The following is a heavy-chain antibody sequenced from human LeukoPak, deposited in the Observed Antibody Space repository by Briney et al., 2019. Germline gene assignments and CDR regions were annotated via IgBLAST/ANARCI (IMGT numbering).Heavy chain of an antibody. CDR3: ARTYYDSSGYYQIPV. Sequence: SVKVSCKASGGTFRSNAISWVRQAPGQGLEWMGGIIPIFGTANYAQKFQGRVTITADESTSTAYMELSSLRSEDTAVYYCARTYYDSSGYYQIPVWGQGTMVTVSS. CDR1: GGTFRSNA. V-gene: IGHV1-69*13. J-gene: IGHJ3*01. CDR2: IIPIFGTA. D-gene: IGHD3-22*01.